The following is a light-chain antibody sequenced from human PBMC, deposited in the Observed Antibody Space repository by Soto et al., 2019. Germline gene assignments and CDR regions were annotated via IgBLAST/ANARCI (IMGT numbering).Light chain of an antibody. J-gene: IGLJ2*01. CDR2: GNS. CDR1: SSNIGAGYD. Sequence: QSVLTQPPSVSGAPGQRVTISCTGSSSNIGAGYDVHWYQQLPGTAPQLLISGNSNRPSGVPDRFSGSKSGTSASLAITGLKAEDESDYYCQSYDGSLSGVVFGGGTQLTVL. CDR3: QSYDGSLSGVV. V-gene: IGLV1-40*01.